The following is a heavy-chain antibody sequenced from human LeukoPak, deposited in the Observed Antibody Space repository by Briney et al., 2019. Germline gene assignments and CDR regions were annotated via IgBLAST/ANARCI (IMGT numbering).Heavy chain of an antibody. J-gene: IGHJ4*02. CDR2: IYGDDDK. V-gene: IGHV2-5*02. CDR3: ARHTEKLVLDY. D-gene: IGHD6-6*01. CDR1: GFSRSTSGLG. Sequence: ESGPTLVNPTQTLTLTCTFSGFSRSTSGLGVGWIRQPPGKALEWLALIYGDDDKRYSPSLKSRLTITKDTSKNQVVLTMTNMDPVDTATYYCARHTEKLVLDYWGQGTLVTVSS.